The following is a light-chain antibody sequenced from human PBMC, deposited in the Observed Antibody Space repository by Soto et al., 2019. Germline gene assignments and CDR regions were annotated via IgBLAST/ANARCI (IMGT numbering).Light chain of an antibody. V-gene: IGKV3-11*01. CDR3: QKYNSAPLT. J-gene: IGKJ5*01. Sequence: DIVLTQSPGTLSLSPGERATLSCRASQSVSSYLAWYQQKPGQAPRLLIYDASTLHPGVPSRFSGSGSGTDFTLTISSLQPEDVATYYCQKYNSAPLTFGPGTRLEIK. CDR2: DAS. CDR1: QSVSSY.